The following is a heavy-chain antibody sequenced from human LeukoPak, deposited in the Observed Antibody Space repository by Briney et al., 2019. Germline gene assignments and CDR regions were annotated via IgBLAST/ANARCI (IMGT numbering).Heavy chain of an antibody. CDR2: FVPEDVET. V-gene: IGHV1-24*01. CDR3: STVRRVQLWLISYYYYSYRHF. D-gene: IGHD5-18*01. Sequence: ASVKVSCKVPGYTLTEFSMHWVRQAPGKGLGWVGGFVPEDVETIYTQKFQGRVTMTEDTSTDTAYMELRSLRSEETPLYSYSTVRRVQLWLISYYYYSYRHFWGKGTTVTVSS. J-gene: IGHJ6*03. CDR1: GYTLTEFS.